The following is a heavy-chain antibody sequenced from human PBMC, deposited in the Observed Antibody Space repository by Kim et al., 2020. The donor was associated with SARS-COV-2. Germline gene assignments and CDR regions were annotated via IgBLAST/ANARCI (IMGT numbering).Heavy chain of an antibody. J-gene: IGHJ4*02. Sequence: RTTNYAASVKGRFTISRDNAKNTLYLQMNSLRAEDTAVYYCASDTWGLDYWGQGTLVTVSS. D-gene: IGHD7-27*01. CDR2: RTT. CDR3: ASDTWGLDY. V-gene: IGHV3-74*01.